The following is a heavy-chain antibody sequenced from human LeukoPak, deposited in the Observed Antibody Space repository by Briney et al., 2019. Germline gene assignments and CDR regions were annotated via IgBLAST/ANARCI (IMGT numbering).Heavy chain of an antibody. CDR1: GYSFTSYG. Sequence: ASVKVSCKASGYSFTSYGPSWVRQAPGQGLEWMGWISTYSDKTNYAQKLQGRVTMTTDTSTSTAYMELRSLRSDDTAVYYCARDLDYGDYTSDESFDYWGQGTLVTVSS. D-gene: IGHD4-17*01. CDR2: ISTYSDKT. V-gene: IGHV1-18*01. CDR3: ARDLDYGDYTSDESFDY. J-gene: IGHJ4*02.